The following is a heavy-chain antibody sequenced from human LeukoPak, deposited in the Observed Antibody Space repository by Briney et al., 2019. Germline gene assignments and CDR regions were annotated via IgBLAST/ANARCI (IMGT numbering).Heavy chain of an antibody. CDR2: IIPIFGTA. J-gene: IGHJ4*02. CDR1: GGTFSSYA. Sequence: ASVKVSCKASGGTFSSYAISWVRQAPGQGLEWMGGIIPIFGTANYAQQFQGRVTITTDESTSTAYMELSSLRSEDAAVYYCARDRDSSGYYFDYWGQGTLVTVSS. V-gene: IGHV1-69*05. D-gene: IGHD3-22*01. CDR3: ARDRDSSGYYFDY.